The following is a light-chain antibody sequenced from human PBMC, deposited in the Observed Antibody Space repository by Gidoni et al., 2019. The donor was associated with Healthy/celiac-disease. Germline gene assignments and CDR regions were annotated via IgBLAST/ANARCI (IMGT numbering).Light chain of an antibody. CDR1: QSVSRSY. CDR2: GAS. J-gene: IGKJ1*01. Sequence: EIVLTQSPGTLSLSPGERATLCCRASQSVSRSYLAWYQQKPGQAPRLLIYGASRRATGIPDRFSGSGSGTDFTLTISRLEPEDFAVYYCQQYGSSPWTFGQXTKVEIK. V-gene: IGKV3-20*01. CDR3: QQYGSSPWT.